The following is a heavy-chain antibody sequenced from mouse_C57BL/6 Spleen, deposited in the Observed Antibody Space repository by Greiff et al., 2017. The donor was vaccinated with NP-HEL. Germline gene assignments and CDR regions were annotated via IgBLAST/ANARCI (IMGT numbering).Heavy chain of an antibody. CDR2: ISGGGGNT. CDR1: GFTFSSYT. V-gene: IGHV5-9*01. Sequence: EVHLVESGGGLVKPGGSLKLSCAASGFTFSSYTMSWVRQTPEKRLEWVATISGGGGNTYYPDSVKGRFTISRDNAKNTLYLQMSSLRSEDTALYYCARHVLEGFAYWGQGTLVTVSA. CDR3: ARHVLEGFAY. J-gene: IGHJ3*01.